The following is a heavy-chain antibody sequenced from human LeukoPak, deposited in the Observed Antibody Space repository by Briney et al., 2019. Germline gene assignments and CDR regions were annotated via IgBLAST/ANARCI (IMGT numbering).Heavy chain of an antibody. V-gene: IGHV4-59*01. CDR1: GGSISSYY. D-gene: IGHD5-18*01. Sequence: SETLSLTCTVSGGSISSYYWSWIRQPPGKGLEWIGYIYYSGGTNYNPSLKSRVTISVDTSKNQFSLKLSSVTAADTAVYYCARSRLSYGYEDYWGQGTLVTVSS. CDR3: ARSRLSYGYEDY. J-gene: IGHJ4*02. CDR2: IYYSGGT.